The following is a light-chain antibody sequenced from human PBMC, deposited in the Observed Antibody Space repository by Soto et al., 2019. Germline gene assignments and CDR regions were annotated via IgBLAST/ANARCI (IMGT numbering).Light chain of an antibody. V-gene: IGKV2-30*01. J-gene: IGKJ1*01. Sequence: DVVMTQSPLSLPVTLGQPASMSCSSSESLVYSDGNTYLNWFQQRPGQSPRRLIYKVSNRDSGVPVRFSGSGSGTDFTLKISRVEADDVGIYYCMQGTFWPGTFGQGTKVDIK. CDR1: ESLVYSDGNTY. CDR2: KVS. CDR3: MQGTFWPGT.